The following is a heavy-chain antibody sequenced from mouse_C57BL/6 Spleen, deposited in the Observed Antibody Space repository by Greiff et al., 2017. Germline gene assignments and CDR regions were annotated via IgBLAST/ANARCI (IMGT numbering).Heavy chain of an antibody. V-gene: IGHV1-82*01. Sequence: VQLQESGPELVKPGASVTISCKASGYAFSSSWMNWVKQRPGKGLEWIGRIYPGDGDTNYNGKFKGKATLTADKSSSTAYMQLRSLTSDDSAVYFGAKDYYGSNWYFDVWGTGTTVTVSS. D-gene: IGHD1-1*01. CDR3: AKDYYGSNWYFDV. CDR1: GYAFSSSW. J-gene: IGHJ1*03. CDR2: IYPGDGDT.